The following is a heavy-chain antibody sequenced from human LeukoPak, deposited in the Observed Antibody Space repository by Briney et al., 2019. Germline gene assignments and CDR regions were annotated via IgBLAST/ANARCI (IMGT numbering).Heavy chain of an antibody. CDR1: GLSFGSYG. J-gene: IGHJ4*02. Sequence: GGSLRLSCAASGLSFGSYGMHWVRQAPGKGLEWVAVIPHEGSYQNHADSVKGRFTISRDNSKNMVYLQMNSLRVGDTAVYYCARTREKWQVLDYWGQGTPVTVSS. D-gene: IGHD6-19*01. CDR3: ARTREKWQVLDY. V-gene: IGHV3-30*03. CDR2: IPHEGSYQ.